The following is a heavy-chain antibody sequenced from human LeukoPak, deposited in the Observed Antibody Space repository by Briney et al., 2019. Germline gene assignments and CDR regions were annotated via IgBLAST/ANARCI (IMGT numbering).Heavy chain of an antibody. V-gene: IGHV1-69*05. CDR2: IIPIFGTA. J-gene: IGHJ6*03. D-gene: IGHD3-22*01. CDR3: ARGRPQDYDSSGPYYYYYMDV. CDR1: GGTFSSYA. Sequence: ASVKVSCKASGGTFSSYAISWARQAPGQGLEWMGRIIPIFGTANYAQKFQGRVTITTDESTSTAYMELSSLRSEDTAVYYCARGRPQDYDSSGPYYYYYMDVWGKGTTVTVSS.